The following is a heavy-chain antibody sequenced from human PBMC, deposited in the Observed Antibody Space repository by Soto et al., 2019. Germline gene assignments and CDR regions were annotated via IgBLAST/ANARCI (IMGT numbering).Heavy chain of an antibody. Sequence: ASVKVSCKASGYTFTSYGISWVRQARGQGPEWMGWISGYNGRTRYAQKFQGRVTMTRDTSTSTVYMELSSLRSEDTAVYYCARTVKGQWLVDDYWGQGTLVTVSS. CDR2: ISGYNGRT. CDR3: ARTVKGQWLVDDY. CDR1: GYTFTSYG. J-gene: IGHJ4*02. V-gene: IGHV1-18*01. D-gene: IGHD6-19*01.